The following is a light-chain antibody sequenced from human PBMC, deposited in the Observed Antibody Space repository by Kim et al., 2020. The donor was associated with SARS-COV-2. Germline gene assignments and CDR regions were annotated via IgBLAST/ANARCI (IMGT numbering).Light chain of an antibody. CDR2: LGS. J-gene: IGKJ4*01. V-gene: IGKV2-28*01. Sequence: GGPASISCRSSQSLLHSNGYNYLDWYLQKPGQAPQLLIYLGSNRASGVPDRFSVSGSGTDFTLKISRVEAEDVGVYYCMQALQTPTFGGGTKLEI. CDR1: QSLLHSNGYNY. CDR3: MQALQTPT.